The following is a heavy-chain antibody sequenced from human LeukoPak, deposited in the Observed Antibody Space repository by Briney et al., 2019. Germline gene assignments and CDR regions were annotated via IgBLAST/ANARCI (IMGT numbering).Heavy chain of an antibody. J-gene: IGHJ4*02. Sequence: GGSLRLSCTASGFTFGDYAMSWVRQAPGKGLEWVGLIRSKAYGGTTEYAASVKGRFTISRDDSKSIAYLQMNSLKTEDTAVYYCTRDLYVSGSYFNAYWGQGTLVTVSS. CDR2: IRSKAYGGTT. CDR1: GFTFGDYA. D-gene: IGHD3-10*01. CDR3: TRDLYVSGSYFNAY. V-gene: IGHV3-49*04.